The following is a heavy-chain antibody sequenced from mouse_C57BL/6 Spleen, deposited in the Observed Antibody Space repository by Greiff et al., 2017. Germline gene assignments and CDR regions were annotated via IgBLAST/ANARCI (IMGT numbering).Heavy chain of an antibody. J-gene: IGHJ2*01. CDR3: TTQAVYSNYVGY. D-gene: IGHD2-5*01. CDR1: GFNIKDDY. V-gene: IGHV14-4*01. Sequence: VQLQQSGAELVRPGASVKLSCTASGFNIKDDYMHWVKQRPEQGLEWIGWIDPETGATEYASKFQGKATITADTSSNTAYLQLSSLTSEDTAVYYCTTQAVYSNYVGYWGQGTTLTVSS. CDR2: IDPETGAT.